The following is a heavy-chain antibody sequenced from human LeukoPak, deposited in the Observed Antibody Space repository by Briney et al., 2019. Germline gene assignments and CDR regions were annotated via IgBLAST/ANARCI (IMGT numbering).Heavy chain of an antibody. V-gene: IGHV3-74*01. J-gene: IGHJ4*02. CDR2: ISSDGSST. CDR1: SFTFRSYW. CDR3: LRGTASDDNQRLFDF. Sequence: GGSLRLSCAASSFTFRSYWMHWVHQAPGKGLVWVSRISSDGSSTSYSDSVKGRFTISRDNAKNTLYLQMNSLRVEDTALYYCLRGTASDDNQRLFDFWGQGTLVTVSS. D-gene: IGHD6-25*01.